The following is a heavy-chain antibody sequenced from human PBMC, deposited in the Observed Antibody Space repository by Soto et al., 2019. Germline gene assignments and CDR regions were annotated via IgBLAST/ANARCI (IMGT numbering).Heavy chain of an antibody. CDR1: GYSFTDYH. D-gene: IGHD2-8*01. CDR2: INPKSGGT. CDR3: ARGDSTDCSNGVCSFFYNHDMDV. V-gene: IGHV1-2*04. J-gene: IGHJ6*02. Sequence: ASVKVSCKASGYSFTDYHIHWVRQAPGQGLEWLGRINPKSGGTSTAQKFQGWVTMTTDTSISTASMELTRLTSDDTAIYYCARGDSTDCSNGVCSFFYNHDMDVWGQAATVTV.